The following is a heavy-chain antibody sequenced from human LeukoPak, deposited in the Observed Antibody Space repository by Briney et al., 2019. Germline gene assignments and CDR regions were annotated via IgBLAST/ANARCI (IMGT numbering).Heavy chain of an antibody. CDR3: AKVMTRAMVRGVPPSDY. J-gene: IGHJ4*02. D-gene: IGHD3-10*01. CDR2: ISGSGGST. CDR1: GFTFSSYA. Sequence: GGSLRLSCAASGFTFSSYAMSWVRQAPGKGLEWVSAISGSGGSTYYADSVKGRFTISRDNSKNTLYLQMNSLRAEDTAVYYCAKVMTRAMVRGVPPSDYWGQGTLVTVSS. V-gene: IGHV3-23*01.